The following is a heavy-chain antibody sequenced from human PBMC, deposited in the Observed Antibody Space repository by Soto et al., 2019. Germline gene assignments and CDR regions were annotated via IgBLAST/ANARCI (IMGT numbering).Heavy chain of an antibody. CDR3: AREGVVLPAAIPDYYYGMDV. D-gene: IGHD2-2*02. J-gene: IGHJ6*02. CDR1: GGSISSYY. CDR2: IYTSGST. Sequence: SETLSLTCTVSGGSISSYYWNWIRQPAGKGLEWIGRIYTSGSTNYNPPLKSRVTMSVDTSKNQFSLKMSSVTAADTAVYYCAREGVVLPAAIPDYYYGMDVWCQGTTVTVSS. V-gene: IGHV4-4*07.